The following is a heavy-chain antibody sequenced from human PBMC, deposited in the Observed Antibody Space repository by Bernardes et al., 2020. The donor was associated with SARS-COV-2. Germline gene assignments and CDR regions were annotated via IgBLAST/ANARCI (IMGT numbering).Heavy chain of an antibody. V-gene: IGHV3-74*01. J-gene: IGHJ4*02. CDR1: GFTFSTYW. CDR2: VGSDGSGT. D-gene: IGHD4-17*01. Sequence: GGSLRLSCAASGFTFSTYWMHWVRQAPGKGLVWVSRVGSDGSGTSYTDSVKGRFTISRDNAKNTLYLQMNSLGVEDTAMYYCVRGPSRDYGRLELWGQGTLVTVSS. CDR3: VRGPSRDYGRLEL.